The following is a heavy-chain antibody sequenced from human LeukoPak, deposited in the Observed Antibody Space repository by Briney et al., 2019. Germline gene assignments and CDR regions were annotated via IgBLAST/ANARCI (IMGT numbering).Heavy chain of an antibody. CDR2: ISSSSSYI. D-gene: IGHD6-13*01. Sequence: GGSLRLSCAASGFTFSSYSMNWVRQAPGKGLEWVSSISSSSSYIYYADSVKGRFTISRDNAKNSLYLQMNSLRAEDTAVYYCARDEGDSQWQQLVHDYWGQGTLVTVSS. CDR1: GFTFSSYS. J-gene: IGHJ4*02. CDR3: ARDEGDSQWQQLVHDY. V-gene: IGHV3-21*01.